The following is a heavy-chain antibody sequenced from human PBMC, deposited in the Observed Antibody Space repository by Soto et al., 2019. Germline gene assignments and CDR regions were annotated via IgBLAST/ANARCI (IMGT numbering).Heavy chain of an antibody. Sequence: QVQLVESGGGVVQPGRSLRLSCAASGFTFSSYGMHWVRQAPGKGLEWVAVISYDGSNKYYADSVKGRFTISRDNSKNTLYLQMNSLRAEDTAVYYCAKGPPYSSSWYYVDPWGQGTLVTVSS. J-gene: IGHJ5*02. V-gene: IGHV3-30*18. CDR1: GFTFSSYG. CDR2: ISYDGSNK. D-gene: IGHD6-13*01. CDR3: AKGPPYSSSWYYVDP.